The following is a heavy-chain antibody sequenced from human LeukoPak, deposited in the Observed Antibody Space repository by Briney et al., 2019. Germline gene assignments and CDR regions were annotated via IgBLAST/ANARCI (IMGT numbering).Heavy chain of an antibody. CDR1: GFTFSGSA. D-gene: IGHD2-2*01. Sequence: GGSLKLSCAASGFTFSGSAMLWVRQASGKGLEWVGRIRSKANSYATAYAASVKGRFTISRDDSKNTAYLQMNSLKTEDTAVYYCTRPPSRPYCSSTSCYSDDYWGQGTLVTVSS. V-gene: IGHV3-73*01. CDR2: IRSKANSYAT. J-gene: IGHJ4*02. CDR3: TRPPSRPYCSSTSCYSDDY.